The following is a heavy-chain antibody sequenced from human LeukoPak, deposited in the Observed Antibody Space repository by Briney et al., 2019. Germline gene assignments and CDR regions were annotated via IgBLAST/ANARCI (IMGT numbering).Heavy chain of an antibody. CDR2: TYYSGST. D-gene: IGHD3-16*02. J-gene: IGHJ4*02. Sequence: SETLSLTCTVSGGSISSYYWSWIRQPPGKGLEWIGYTYYSGSTNYNPSLKSRVTISVDTSKNQFSLKLSSVTAADTAVYYCASKRGGVIVNWGQGTLVTVSS. CDR3: ASKRGGVIVN. CDR1: GGSISSYY. V-gene: IGHV4-59*01.